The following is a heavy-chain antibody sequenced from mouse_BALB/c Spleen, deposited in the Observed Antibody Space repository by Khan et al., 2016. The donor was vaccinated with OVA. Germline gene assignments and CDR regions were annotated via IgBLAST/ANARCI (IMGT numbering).Heavy chain of an antibody. CDR3: ARNSYMYDFTY. V-gene: IGHV2-2*01. D-gene: IGHD2-14*01. CDR1: GFSLSTYG. CDR2: IWSGGNT. J-gene: IGHJ3*01. Sequence: QVQLQQSGPGLVQPSQSLSITCTVSGFSLSTYGVHWVRQSPGKGLEWLGLIWSGGNTDYNAAFISRLSISKDNSQSQVFFKMNSLQPDDTAMYYCARNSYMYDFTYWGQGTLVTVSA.